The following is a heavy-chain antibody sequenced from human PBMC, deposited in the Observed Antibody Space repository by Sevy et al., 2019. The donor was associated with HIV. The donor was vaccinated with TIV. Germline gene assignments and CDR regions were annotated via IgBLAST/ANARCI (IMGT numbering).Heavy chain of an antibody. J-gene: IGHJ5*02. CDR2: IYATGIT. D-gene: IGHD2-15*01. Sequence: SETLSLTCTVSGGSISSHFWSWIRQPAGKGLEWIGRIYATGITNYNPSLKNRVTMSVDKSKNQFSLNLTSVTAADTAVYYCARGYRSTSFDPWGQGTLVTVSS. CDR3: ARGYRSTSFDP. V-gene: IGHV4-4*07. CDR1: GGSISSHF.